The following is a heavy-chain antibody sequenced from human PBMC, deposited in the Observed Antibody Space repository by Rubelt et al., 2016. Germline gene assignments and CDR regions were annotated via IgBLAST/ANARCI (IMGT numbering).Heavy chain of an antibody. D-gene: IGHD2-2*02. CDR2: IYPGDSDT. Sequence: EVQLVQSGAEVKKPGESLKISCKGSGYSFTSNWIVWVRQMPGKGLEWMGIIYPGDSDTRYSPSFQDQVTISADKSISTAYLQWSILKASDTAMYYCARLYCSSSSCYSGNSHPRFDYWGQGILVTVSS. V-gene: IGHV5-51*01. J-gene: IGHJ4*02. CDR3: ARLYCSSSSCYSGNSHPRFDY. CDR1: GYSFTSNW.